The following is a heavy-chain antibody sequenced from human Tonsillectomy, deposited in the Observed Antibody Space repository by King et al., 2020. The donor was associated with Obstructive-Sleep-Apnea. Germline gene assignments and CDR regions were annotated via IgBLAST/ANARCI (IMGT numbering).Heavy chain of an antibody. CDR2: IYNSGIT. CDR1: GGSITGYH. J-gene: IGHJ6*02. CDR3: ARPVSCSGGSCYANYYYGMDV. D-gene: IGHD2-15*01. Sequence: VQLQESGPGLVKPSETLSLICSVSGGSITGYHWSWIRQSPGKGLEWIGYIYNSGITNYNPSLKSRVTISADTSKNQFSLKLTSVPAADTAVVYCARPVSCSGGSCYANYYYGMDVWGQGTTVTVSS. V-gene: IGHV4-59*08.